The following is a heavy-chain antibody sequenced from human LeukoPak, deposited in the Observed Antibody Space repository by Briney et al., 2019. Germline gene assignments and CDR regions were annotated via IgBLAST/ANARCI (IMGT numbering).Heavy chain of an antibody. Sequence: GGSLRLSCAASGFTFSSYAMDWVRQAPGKGLEWVAVISYDGSNQHKADSVKGRFTISRDNSKNTLFLHMNSLRAEDTAVYYCAKDPAAWGQGTLVTVSS. CDR3: AKDPAA. V-gene: IGHV3-30*04. J-gene: IGHJ4*02. CDR1: GFTFSSYA. D-gene: IGHD2-15*01. CDR2: ISYDGSNQ.